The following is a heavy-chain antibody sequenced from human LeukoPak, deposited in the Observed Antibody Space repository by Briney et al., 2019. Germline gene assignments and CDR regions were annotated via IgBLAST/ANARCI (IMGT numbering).Heavy chain of an antibody. J-gene: IGHJ4*01. V-gene: IGHV7-4-1*02. CDR1: GYTFTSYA. Sequence: GASVKVSCKASGYTFTSYAMNWVRQAPGQGLEWMGWINTNTGNPTYAQGFTGRFVFSLDTSVSTAYLQISNLKAEDTAVYYCARQVGTASSHDFGHWGHGTLVTVSS. D-gene: IGHD2-21*02. CDR3: ARQVGTASSHDFGH. CDR2: INTNTGNP.